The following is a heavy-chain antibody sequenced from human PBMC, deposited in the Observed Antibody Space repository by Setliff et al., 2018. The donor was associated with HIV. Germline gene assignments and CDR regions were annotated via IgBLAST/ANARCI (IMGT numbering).Heavy chain of an antibody. Sequence: ASVKVSCKATGYTFTSYDINWVRQATGQGLEWLGIINPSGTSTTYAQRFQGRLTMTRDTSTSTVYMELSSLKSDDTAVYYCARDPLSYPDYWGQGTLVTVSS. J-gene: IGHJ4*02. CDR1: GYTFTSYD. CDR2: INPSGTST. D-gene: IGHD2-2*01. CDR3: ARDPLSYPDY. V-gene: IGHV1-46*01.